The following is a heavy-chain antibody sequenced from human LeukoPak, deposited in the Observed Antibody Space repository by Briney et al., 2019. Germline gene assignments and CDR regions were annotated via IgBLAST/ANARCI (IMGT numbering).Heavy chain of an antibody. J-gene: IGHJ4*02. CDR1: GFTFTSYD. CDR3: TTYAASGSYYSFAY. CDR2: MNPNGGKT. V-gene: IGHV1-8*01. Sequence: GASVKVSCKASGFTFTSYDINWVRQAIGQGLEWMGWMNPNGGKTDYAQKFQGRITFTRNTSISTAYMELSSLISEDTAVYFCTTYAASGSYYSFAYWGQGTLVAVSS. D-gene: IGHD3-10*01.